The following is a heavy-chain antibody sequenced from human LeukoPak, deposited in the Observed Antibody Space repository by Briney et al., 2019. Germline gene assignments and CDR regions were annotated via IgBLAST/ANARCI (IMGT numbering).Heavy chain of an antibody. CDR3: AREGYYDSSGYYSPPDY. CDR1: GFTVSSNY. Sequence: GGSLRLSCAASGFTVSSNYMSWVRQAPGKGLEWVAVISFDGKVSYYADSVKGRFTISRDNSKNTLDLQMNSLRPEDTAVYYCAREGYYDSSGYYSPPDYWGQGTLVTVSS. J-gene: IGHJ4*02. D-gene: IGHD3-22*01. CDR2: ISFDGKVS. V-gene: IGHV3-30*03.